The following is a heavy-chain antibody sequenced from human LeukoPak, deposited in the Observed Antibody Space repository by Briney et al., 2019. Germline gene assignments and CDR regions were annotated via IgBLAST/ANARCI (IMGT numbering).Heavy chain of an antibody. D-gene: IGHD3-22*01. CDR3: ARNLYYYDSSGYYYY. J-gene: IGHJ4*02. CDR1: GFTFSSYA. Sequence: GGSLRLSCAASGFTFSSYAMSWVRQAPGKGLEWVSTIYTGGSTYYAGSVKGRFTISRDNSKNTLYLQMNSLRAEDTAVYYCARNLYYYDSSGYYYYWGQGTLVTVSS. CDR2: IYTGGST. V-gene: IGHV3-66*01.